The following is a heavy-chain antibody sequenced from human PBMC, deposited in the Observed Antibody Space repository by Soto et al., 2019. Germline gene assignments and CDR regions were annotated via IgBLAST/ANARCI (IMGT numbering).Heavy chain of an antibody. CDR1: GYTLTELS. Sequence: GASVKVSCKVSGYTLTELSMHWVRQAPGKGLEWMGGFDPEDGETIYAQKFQGRVTMTEDTSTDTAYMELSSLRSEDTAVYYCATDFWSGYYGNWFDPWGQGTLVTVSS. CDR2: FDPEDGET. CDR3: ATDFWSGYYGNWFDP. J-gene: IGHJ5*02. D-gene: IGHD3-3*01. V-gene: IGHV1-24*01.